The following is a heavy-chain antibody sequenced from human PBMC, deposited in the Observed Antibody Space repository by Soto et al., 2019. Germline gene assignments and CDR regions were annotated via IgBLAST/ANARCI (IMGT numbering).Heavy chain of an antibody. CDR2: ISYDGSNK. CDR1: GFTFSSYG. D-gene: IGHD3-3*01. Sequence: PGGSLRLSCAASGFTFSSYGMHWVRQAPGKGLEWVAVISYDGSNKYYADSVKGRFTISRDNSKNTLYLQMNSLRAEDTAVYYCAKDLHKLRFLEWLSPYDYWGQGTLVTVSS. J-gene: IGHJ4*02. V-gene: IGHV3-30*18. CDR3: AKDLHKLRFLEWLSPYDY.